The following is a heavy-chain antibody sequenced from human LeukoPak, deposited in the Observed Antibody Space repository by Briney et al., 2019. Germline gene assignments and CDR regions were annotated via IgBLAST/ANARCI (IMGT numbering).Heavy chain of an antibody. Sequence: GGSLRLSCAASGFTFSSYGMHWVRQAPGKGLEWVAVISYDGSNKYYADSVKGRFTISRDNSKNTLYLQMNSLRAEDTAVYYCARFGPGTNAFDIWGQGTMVTVSS. CDR1: GFTFSSYG. D-gene: IGHD2-2*01. CDR2: ISYDGSNK. V-gene: IGHV3-30*03. CDR3: ARFGPGTNAFDI. J-gene: IGHJ3*02.